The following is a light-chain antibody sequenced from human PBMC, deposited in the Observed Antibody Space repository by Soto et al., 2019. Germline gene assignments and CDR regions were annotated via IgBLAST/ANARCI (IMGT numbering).Light chain of an antibody. Sequence: EIVFTQSPATLSLSPGERATLSCRASQSVSSNLAWYQQKPGQAPRLLIYGASTRATGIPARFSGSGSGTDFTLTISRLEPEDFAVYYCQQYGRSITFGQGTRLEIK. J-gene: IGKJ5*01. V-gene: IGKV3-20*01. CDR3: QQYGRSIT. CDR1: QSVSSN. CDR2: GAS.